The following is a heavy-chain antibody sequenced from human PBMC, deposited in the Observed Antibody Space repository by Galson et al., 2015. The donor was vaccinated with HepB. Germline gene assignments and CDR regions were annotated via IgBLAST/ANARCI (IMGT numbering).Heavy chain of an antibody. D-gene: IGHD3-3*01. CDR1: GYTLTELS. V-gene: IGHV1-24*01. Sequence: SVKVSCKVSGYTLTELSMHWVRQAPGKGLEWMGGFDPEDGETIYAQKFQSRVTMTEDTSTDTAYMELSSLRSEDTAVYYCATVNRGVVSFDYWGQGTLVTVSS. J-gene: IGHJ4*02. CDR3: ATVNRGVVSFDY. CDR2: FDPEDGET.